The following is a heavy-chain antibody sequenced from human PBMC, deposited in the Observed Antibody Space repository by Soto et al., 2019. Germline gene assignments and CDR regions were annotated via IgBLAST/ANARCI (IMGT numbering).Heavy chain of an antibody. Sequence: SLRLSCAASGFTFSSYGMHWVRQAPGKGLECVAVISYDGSNKYYADSVKGRFTISRDNSKNTLYLQMNSLRAEDTAVYYCAKVGVEVGEGYSPPLGHAFDIWGQGAMVAGSS. V-gene: IGHV3-30*18. J-gene: IGHJ3*02. CDR2: ISYDGSNK. CDR3: AKVGVEVGEGYSPPLGHAFDI. CDR1: GFTFSSYG. D-gene: IGHD3-3*01.